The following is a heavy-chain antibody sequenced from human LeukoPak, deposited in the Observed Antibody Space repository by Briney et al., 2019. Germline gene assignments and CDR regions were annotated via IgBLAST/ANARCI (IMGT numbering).Heavy chain of an antibody. CDR2: IWYDGNNK. V-gene: IGHV3-33*01. CDR1: GFIFSNYG. D-gene: IGHD3-10*01. Sequence: GGSLRLSCAASGFIFSNYGMHWVRQAPGKGLEWVAVIWYDGNNKYYADSVKGRFTISRDNSKDTLYLQMNSLRAEDTAVYYCAGGSGNYYSRPDYWGQGTLVTVSS. CDR3: AGGSGNYYSRPDY. J-gene: IGHJ4*02.